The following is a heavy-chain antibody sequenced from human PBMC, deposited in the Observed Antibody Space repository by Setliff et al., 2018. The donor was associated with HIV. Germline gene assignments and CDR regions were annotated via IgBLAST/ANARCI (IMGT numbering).Heavy chain of an antibody. V-gene: IGHV1-2*02. D-gene: IGHD1-26*01. CDR1: GYTFTGYY. Sequence: ASVKVSCKASGYTFTGYYIHWVRQAPGQGLEWMGWINPNSAATNYAQKFQGRVTMTRDTSTSTVYMELSSLRSEDTAVYYCARGGQYSGSYLPRDYYMDVWGKGTTVTVSS. CDR3: ARGGQYSGSYLPRDYYMDV. J-gene: IGHJ6*03. CDR2: INPNSAAT.